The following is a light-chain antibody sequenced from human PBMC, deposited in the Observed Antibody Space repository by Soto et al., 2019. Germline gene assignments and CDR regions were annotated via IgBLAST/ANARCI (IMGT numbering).Light chain of an antibody. CDR3: QQSYSTPIT. J-gene: IGKJ5*01. Sequence: DIQMTQSPSSLSASVGDRVTITCRASQYIKNYLNWYQQKPGKAPKLLIYASSSLQSGVPSRFSGSGSGADFILTISSLQSEDFATYYCQQSYSTPITFGQGTRLEIK. CDR2: ASS. CDR1: QYIKNY. V-gene: IGKV1-39*01.